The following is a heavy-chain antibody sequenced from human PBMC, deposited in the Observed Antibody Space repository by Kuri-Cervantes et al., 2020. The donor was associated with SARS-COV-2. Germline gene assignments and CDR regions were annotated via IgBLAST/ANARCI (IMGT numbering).Heavy chain of an antibody. CDR3: ARDGSSAPDAFDI. D-gene: IGHD6-6*01. J-gene: IGHJ3*02. CDR2: IIPIFGTA. V-gene: IGHV1-69*13. CDR1: GGTFSSYA. Sequence: SVKVSCKASGGTFSSYAISWVRQAPGQGLEWMGGIIPIFGTANYAQKFQGRVTITADESTSTAYMELSSLRSEDTAVYYCARDGSSAPDAFDIWGQGTMVTVSS.